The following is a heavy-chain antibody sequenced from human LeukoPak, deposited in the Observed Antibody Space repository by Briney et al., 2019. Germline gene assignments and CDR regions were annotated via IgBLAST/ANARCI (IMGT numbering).Heavy chain of an antibody. V-gene: IGHV1-18*01. CDR3: ARDPVHGSNVYIWFDP. Sequence: ASVKVSCKASGYTFTNYGISWVRQAPGQGLEWMGWTSAYNGNTNYAQKLQGRVTMTTDTSTSTAYMELRSLRSDDTAVYYCARDPVHGSNVYIWFDPWGQGTLVTVSS. CDR2: TSAYNGNT. J-gene: IGHJ5*02. CDR1: GYTFTNYG. D-gene: IGHD1-26*01.